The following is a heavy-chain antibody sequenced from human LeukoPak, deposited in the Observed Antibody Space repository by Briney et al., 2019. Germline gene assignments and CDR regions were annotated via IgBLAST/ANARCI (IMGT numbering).Heavy chain of an antibody. J-gene: IGHJ2*01. CDR3: ARHKWAAAGTFWYFDL. CDR1: GGSISRYY. Sequence: PSETLSLTCTVSGGSISRYYWSWIRQPPGKGLGWIGYFDNSGSTNYNPSLKNRVTISEDTSKNQFALNLSSVTAADTAVYYCARHKWAAAGTFWYFDLWGRGTLVTVSS. D-gene: IGHD6-13*01. CDR2: FDNSGST. V-gene: IGHV4-59*01.